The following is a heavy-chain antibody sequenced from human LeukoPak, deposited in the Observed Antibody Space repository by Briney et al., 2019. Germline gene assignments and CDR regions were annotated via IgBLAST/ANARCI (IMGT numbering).Heavy chain of an antibody. CDR2: ISSSSSYI. CDR3: ARAVVQLWLADFDY. D-gene: IGHD5-18*01. CDR1: GFTFSSYS. Sequence: PGGSLRLSCAASGFTFSSYSMNWVRQAPGKGLEWVSSISSSSSYIYYADSVKGRFTISRDNAKNSLYLQMNSLRAEDTAVYYCARAVVQLWLADFDYWGQGTLVTVSS. V-gene: IGHV3-21*01. J-gene: IGHJ4*02.